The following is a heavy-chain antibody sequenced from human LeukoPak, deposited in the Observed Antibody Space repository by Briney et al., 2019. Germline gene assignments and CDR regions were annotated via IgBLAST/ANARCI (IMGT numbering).Heavy chain of an antibody. J-gene: IGHJ3*02. CDR3: ARRSTERWLQRRVIDAFDI. Sequence: ASVKVSCKASGGTFSSYAISWVRQAPGQGLEWMGGIIPIFGTANYAQKFQGRVTITTDESTSTAYMELSSLRSEDTAVYYCARRSTERWLQRRVIDAFDIWGQGTMVTVSS. D-gene: IGHD5-24*01. CDR1: GGTFSSYA. V-gene: IGHV1-69*05. CDR2: IIPIFGTA.